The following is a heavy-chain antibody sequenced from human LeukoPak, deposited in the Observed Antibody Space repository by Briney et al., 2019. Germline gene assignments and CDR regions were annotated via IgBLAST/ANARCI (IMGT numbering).Heavy chain of an antibody. J-gene: IGHJ5*02. CDR3: ARQPSAGNGWFDP. V-gene: IGHV5-51*01. CDR2: IYPGDSDT. CDR1: GYTFTSYW. D-gene: IGHD1-1*01. Sequence: GESLKISCKGSGYTFTSYWIGWVRQMPGKGLEWMGIIYPGDSDTRYSPSFQDQVTISAEKSISTAYLQWSSLKASDTAMYYCARQPSAGNGWFDPWGQGTLVTVSS.